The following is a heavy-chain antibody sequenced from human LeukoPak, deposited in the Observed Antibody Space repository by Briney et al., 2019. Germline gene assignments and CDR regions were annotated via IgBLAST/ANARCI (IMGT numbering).Heavy chain of an antibody. J-gene: IGHJ4*02. CDR3: AKGAADSSGYYRGFDY. CDR1: GFTFSSYA. Sequence: ESGGSLRLSCAASGFTFSSYAMSWVRQAPGKGLEWVSAIGGSGGSTYYADSVKGRFTISRDNSKNTLYLQMNSLRAEDTAVYYCAKGAADSSGYYRGFDYWGQGTLVTVSS. D-gene: IGHD3-22*01. CDR2: IGGSGGST. V-gene: IGHV3-23*01.